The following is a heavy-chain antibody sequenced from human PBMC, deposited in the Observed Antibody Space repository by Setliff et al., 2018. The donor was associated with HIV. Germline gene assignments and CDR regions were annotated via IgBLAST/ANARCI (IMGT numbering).Heavy chain of an antibody. Sequence: KPSETLSLTCSVSGASISSPIYYWGWIRQAPGKGLEWIGNIYYDGNTNYKPSLERRLTISVDTPKNQFSLSLSSVAATDTALYFCAAAEGQGPWYFFDNWGQGTQVTVSS. J-gene: IGHJ4*02. CDR1: GASISSPIYY. D-gene: IGHD6-13*01. V-gene: IGHV4-39*01. CDR3: AAAEGQGPWYFFDN. CDR2: IYYDGNT.